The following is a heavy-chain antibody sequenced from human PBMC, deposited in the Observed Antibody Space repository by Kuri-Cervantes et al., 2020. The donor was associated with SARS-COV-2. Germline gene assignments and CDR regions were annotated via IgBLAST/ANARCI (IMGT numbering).Heavy chain of an antibody. CDR2: IYYSGST. CDR3: ARHARGWYRDDY. V-gene: IGHV4-39*01. Sequence: AETLSLTCTVSGGSISSSSYYWGWLRQPPGKGLEWMGSIYYSGSTYYNPSLKTRVTISVDTSKNQFPLKLSSVTAADTAVYCCARHARGWYRDDYWGRGTLVTVSS. CDR1: GGSISSSSYY. D-gene: IGHD6-19*01. J-gene: IGHJ4*02.